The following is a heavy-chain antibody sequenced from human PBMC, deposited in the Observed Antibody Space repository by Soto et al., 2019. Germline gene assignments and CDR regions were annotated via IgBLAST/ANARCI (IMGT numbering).Heavy chain of an antibody. CDR3: ARVRGHSYGYVDY. CDR2: ISGSGYPI. Sequence: RLSCAASGYSRFSYYSMNWVRQAPGKGLEWVSFISGSGYPIYYADSVRGRFTISRDNAKNSLSLQMDSLRVEDTAVYYCARVRGHSYGYVDYWGQGTLVTVSS. CDR1: GYSRFSYYS. J-gene: IGHJ4*02. D-gene: IGHD5-18*01. V-gene: IGHV3-48*01.